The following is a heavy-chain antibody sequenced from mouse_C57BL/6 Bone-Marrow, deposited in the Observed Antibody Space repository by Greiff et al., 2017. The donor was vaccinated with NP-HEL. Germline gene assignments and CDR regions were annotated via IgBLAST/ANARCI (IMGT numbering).Heavy chain of an antibody. J-gene: IGHJ1*03. D-gene: IGHD2-2*01. CDR1: GYTFTSYW. CDR3: AREGLRRGSYWYFDG. Sequence: QVQLQQPGAELVMPGASAKLSCKASGYTFTSYWMHWVKQRPGQGLEWIGEIDPSDSYTNYNQKFKGKSTLTVDKSSSTAYMQLSSLTSEDSAVYYCAREGLRRGSYWYFDGWGTGTTVTVSS. CDR2: IDPSDSYT. V-gene: IGHV1-69*01.